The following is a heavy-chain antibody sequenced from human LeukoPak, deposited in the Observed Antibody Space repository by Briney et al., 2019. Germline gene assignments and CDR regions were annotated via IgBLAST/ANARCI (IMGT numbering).Heavy chain of an antibody. V-gene: IGHV4-34*01. D-gene: IGHD1-14*01. CDR2: INHSGSN. Sequence: SETLSLTCAVYGGSFSGYYWSWIRQPPGKGLERVWEINHSGSNNYNPSLKSRVTISVDTSKYQFSLNLRSVTAADAAVYYCARKWTQAGGLGMDVWGQGTTVTVSS. CDR3: ARKWTQAGGLGMDV. CDR1: GGSFSGYY. J-gene: IGHJ6*02.